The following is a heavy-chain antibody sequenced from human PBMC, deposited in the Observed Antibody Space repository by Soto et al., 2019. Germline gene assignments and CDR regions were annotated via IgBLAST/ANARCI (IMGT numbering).Heavy chain of an antibody. CDR3: AKDTGSVVVPAATAPNYYYYYMDV. CDR1: GFTFDDYA. Sequence: EVQLVESGGGLVQPGRSLRLSCAASGFTFDDYAMHWVRQAPGKGLEWVTGISWNSGSIGYADSVKGRFTISRDNAKNSLYQQMNSMRAEDTALYYCAKDTGSVVVPAATAPNYYYYYMDVWGKGTTVTVSS. J-gene: IGHJ6*03. V-gene: IGHV3-9*01. D-gene: IGHD2-2*01. CDR2: ISWNSGSI.